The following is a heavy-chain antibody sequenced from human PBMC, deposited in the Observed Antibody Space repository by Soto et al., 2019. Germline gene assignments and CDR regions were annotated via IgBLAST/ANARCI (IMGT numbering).Heavy chain of an antibody. V-gene: IGHV3-30-3*01. D-gene: IGHD5-18*01. CDR2: ISYDGSNK. Sequence: GGSLRLSCAASGFTFSSYAMRWVRQAPGKGLEWVAVISYDGSNKYYADSVKGRFTISRDNSKNTLYLQMNSLRAEDTAVYYCARGVGYSYGYGYAFDIWGQGTMVTVSS. CDR1: GFTFSSYA. J-gene: IGHJ3*02. CDR3: ARGVGYSYGYGYAFDI.